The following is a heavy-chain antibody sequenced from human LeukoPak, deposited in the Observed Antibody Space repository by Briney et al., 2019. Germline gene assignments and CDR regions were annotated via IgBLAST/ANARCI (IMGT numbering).Heavy chain of an antibody. CDR3: ARVPTHVDTAMVTYYYYYMDV. J-gene: IGHJ6*03. CDR2: IIPIFGTE. Sequence: SVKVSCKASGGTFSSYAISWVRQAPGQGLEWMGRIIPIFGTENYAQKFQGRVTITADESTSTAYMELSSLRSEDTAVYYCARVPTHVDTAMVTYYYYYMDVWGKGTTVTVSS. CDR1: GGTFSSYA. V-gene: IGHV1-69*13. D-gene: IGHD5-18*01.